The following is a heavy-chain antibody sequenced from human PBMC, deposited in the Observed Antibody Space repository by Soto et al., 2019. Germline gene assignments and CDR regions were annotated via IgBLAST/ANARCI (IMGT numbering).Heavy chain of an antibody. CDR1: GYTFTRYD. J-gene: IGHJ5*02. V-gene: IGHV1-8*01. CDR2: MNPNSGNT. D-gene: IGHD2-21*02. Sequence: ASVKVSCKASGYTFTRYDINWVRQATGQGLEWMGWMNPNSGNTGYAQKFQGRVTMTRNTSISTAYMELSSLRSEDTAVYYCARGREVVTAIGKWFDPWGQGTLVTVSS. CDR3: ARGREVVTAIGKWFDP.